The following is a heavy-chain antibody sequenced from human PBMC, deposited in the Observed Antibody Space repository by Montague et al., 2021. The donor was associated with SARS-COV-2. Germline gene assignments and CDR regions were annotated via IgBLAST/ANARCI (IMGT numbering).Heavy chain of an antibody. CDR2: IHHGGST. V-gene: IGHV4-34*01. CDR3: ARLGDGVVPSPILGVGPYYSYYYMDV. Sequence: SETLSLTCAVHGGSFSTYSWNWIRQPPGKGLEWIGEIHHGGSTNYNPSLKSRVTISADTSNNQFSLKLTSVAAADTDVYYCARLGDGVVPSPILGVGPYYSYYYMDVWGKGTTVTVSS. CDR1: GGSFSTYS. D-gene: IGHD3-10*01. J-gene: IGHJ6*03.